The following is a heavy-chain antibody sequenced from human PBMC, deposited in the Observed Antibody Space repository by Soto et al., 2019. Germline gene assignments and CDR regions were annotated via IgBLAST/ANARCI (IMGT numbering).Heavy chain of an antibody. CDR3: ARGEYSSGWRGPLYYYYGMDV. J-gene: IGHJ6*02. Sequence: QVQLQQSGPGLVKPSQTLSLTCAISGDSVSSNSAAWNWIRQSPSRGLEWLGRTYYRSKWYNDYAVSVKSRITINPDTSKNQFSLQLNSVTPEDTAVYYCARGEYSSGWRGPLYYYYGMDVWGQGTTVTVSS. CDR2: TYYRSKWYN. D-gene: IGHD6-19*01. CDR1: GDSVSSNSAA. V-gene: IGHV6-1*01.